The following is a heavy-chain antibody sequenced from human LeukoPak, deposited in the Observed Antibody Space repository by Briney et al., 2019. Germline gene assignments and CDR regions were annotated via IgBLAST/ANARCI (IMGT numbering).Heavy chain of an antibody. D-gene: IGHD3-22*01. Sequence: SVKVSCKASGYTFTSYGISWVRQAPGQGLEWMGWISAYNGNRNYAQELQGRVTMTTDTSTTTAYMELRSLRSDDTAVYYCARAEAEITMIVVRNYYCMDVCVKGTTVTVSS. V-gene: IGHV1-18*01. J-gene: IGHJ6*03. CDR1: GYTFTSYG. CDR3: ARAEAEITMIVVRNYYCMDV. CDR2: ISAYNGNR.